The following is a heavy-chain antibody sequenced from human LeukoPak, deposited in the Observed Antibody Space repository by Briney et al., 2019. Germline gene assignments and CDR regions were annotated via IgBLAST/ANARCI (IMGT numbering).Heavy chain of an antibody. Sequence: GGSLRLSCAASGFTFSSYDMHWVRQATGKGLEWVSGIGIGGNTYYLGSVKGRFTISREDAKNSLYLQMNSLRAGDTAVYYCARNYGSGSHYFYGIDVWGQGTTVTVSS. CDR3: ARNYGSGSHYFYGIDV. V-gene: IGHV3-13*04. J-gene: IGHJ6*02. CDR1: GFTFSSYD. D-gene: IGHD3-10*01. CDR2: IGIGGNT.